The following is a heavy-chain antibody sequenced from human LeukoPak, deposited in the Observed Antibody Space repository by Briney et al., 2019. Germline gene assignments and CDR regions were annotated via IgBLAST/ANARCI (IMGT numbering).Heavy chain of an antibody. CDR2: IYTSGST. V-gene: IGHV4-59*10. J-gene: IGHJ4*02. CDR1: GGSFSGYY. Sequence: SETLSLTCAVYGGSFSGYYWSWIRQPAGKGLEWIGRIYTSGSTNYNPSLKSRVTMSVDTSKNQFSLKLNSVTAADTAVYYCAGGGAIDYWGQGTLVTVSS. CDR3: AGGGAIDY. D-gene: IGHD1-26*01.